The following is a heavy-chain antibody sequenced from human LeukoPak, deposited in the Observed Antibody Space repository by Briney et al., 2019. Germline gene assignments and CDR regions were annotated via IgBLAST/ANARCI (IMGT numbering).Heavy chain of an antibody. CDR1: GFTFSSYA. CDR2: ISYDGSNK. Sequence: PGGSLRLSCAASGFTFSSYAMHWVRQAPGKGLDWVAVISYDGSNKYYADSVKGRFTISRDNSKNTLYLQMNSLRAEDTAVYYCARANSGSYYGYFDYWGQGTLVTVSS. D-gene: IGHD1-26*01. V-gene: IGHV3-30-3*01. CDR3: ARANSGSYYGYFDY. J-gene: IGHJ4*02.